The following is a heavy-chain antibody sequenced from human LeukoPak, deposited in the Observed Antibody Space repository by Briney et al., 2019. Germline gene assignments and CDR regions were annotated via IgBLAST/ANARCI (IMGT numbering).Heavy chain of an antibody. CDR3: ARDLGHSSFDY. J-gene: IGHJ4*02. Sequence: GGSLRLSCAASGFTFRKYWMSWVRQAPGKGLEWVANMNQDGGEKNYVDSVKGRFTISRDNARNSLYLQMNSLTVDDTAVYYCARDLGHSSFDYWGQGALVTVSS. D-gene: IGHD2-15*01. V-gene: IGHV3-7*01. CDR1: GFTFRKYW. CDR2: MNQDGGEK.